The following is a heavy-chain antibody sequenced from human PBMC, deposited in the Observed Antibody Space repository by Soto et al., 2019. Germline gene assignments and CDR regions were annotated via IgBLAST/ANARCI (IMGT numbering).Heavy chain of an antibody. J-gene: IGHJ6*02. CDR1: GGTFSSYA. Sequence: QVQLVQSGAEVKKPGSSVKVSCKASGGTFSSYAISWVRQAPGQGLEWMGGIIPIFGTANYAQKFQGRVTITAVECTSTAYMELVSLKSEDTAVYYCARDPQYSCGWSHSYYYGMDVWGQGTTVTVSS. V-gene: IGHV1-69*01. D-gene: IGHD6-19*01. CDR3: ARDPQYSCGWSHSYYYGMDV. CDR2: IIPIFGTA.